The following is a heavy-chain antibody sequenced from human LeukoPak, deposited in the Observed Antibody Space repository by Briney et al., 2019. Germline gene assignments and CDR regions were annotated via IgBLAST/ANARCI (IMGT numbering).Heavy chain of an antibody. CDR1: LLTLSKHV. V-gene: IGHV3-30*02. Sequence: PGGSLRLSPATSLLTLSKHVMHSGPQAPGKGLEGVAFIEDDRSCDYVGFVKGGFTVARVNSANTLYLQMNRLRVEDTAIYYCAKRGSREPSGDAVMESLHFWGQGTLVTVST. CDR2: IEDDRSC. J-gene: IGHJ1*01. D-gene: IGHD2-21*02. CDR3: AKRGSREPSGDAVMESLHF.